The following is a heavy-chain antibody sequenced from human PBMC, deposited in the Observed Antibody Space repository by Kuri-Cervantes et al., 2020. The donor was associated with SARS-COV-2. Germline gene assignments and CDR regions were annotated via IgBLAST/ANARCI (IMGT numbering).Heavy chain of an antibody. J-gene: IGHJ6*03. CDR1: GGSFSGYY. D-gene: IGHD3-3*01. Sequence: SETLSLTCAVHGGSFSGYYWSWIRQPPGKGLEWIGEINHSGSTNYNPSLKSRVTISVDTSKNQFSLKPSSVTAADTAVYYCARDFGFWSGYYAHYYMDVWGKGTTVTVSS. V-gene: IGHV4-34*01. CDR3: ARDFGFWSGYYAHYYMDV. CDR2: INHSGST.